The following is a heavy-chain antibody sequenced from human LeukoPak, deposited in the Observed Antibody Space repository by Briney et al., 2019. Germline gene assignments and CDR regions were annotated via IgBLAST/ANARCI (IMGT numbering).Heavy chain of an antibody. CDR3: ARGGLSLDY. CDR1: GGSIKNNY. J-gene: IGHJ4*02. V-gene: IGHV4-59*08. Sequence: SETLSLTCTVSGGSIKNNYWSWIRQPPGKGLEWIGYIHDSGSTNYNPSLKSRVNISVDTSKNQFSLKLSSVTAADTAVYYCARGGLSLDYWGQGTLVTVSS. CDR2: IHDSGST. D-gene: IGHD3-16*01.